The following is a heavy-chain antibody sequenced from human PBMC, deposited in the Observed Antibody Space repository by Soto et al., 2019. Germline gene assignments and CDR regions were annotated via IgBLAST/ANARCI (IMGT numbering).Heavy chain of an antibody. J-gene: IGHJ4*02. CDR1: GFTFSDHY. D-gene: IGHD3-22*01. CDR3: ARVPGGSSSYSFDY. Sequence: EVQLVESGGGLVQPGRSLRLSCAASGFTFSDHYMDWVRQAPRKGLEWVGRVRKADSNTTEYAASVKGRFINSRDDSKNLLYLQRNSLKTEDTALYYCARVPGGSSSYSFDYCGQGTLVTVSS. V-gene: IGHV3-72*01. CDR2: VRKADSNTT.